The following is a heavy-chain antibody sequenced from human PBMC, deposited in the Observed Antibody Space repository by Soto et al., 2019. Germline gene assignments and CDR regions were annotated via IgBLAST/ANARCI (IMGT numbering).Heavy chain of an antibody. J-gene: IGHJ6*03. CDR3: ARTKTKYSGYGRPRERGGDYYYMDI. D-gene: IGHD5-12*01. CDR2: INHSGST. V-gene: IGHV4-34*01. CDR1: GGSFSGYC. Sequence: LSLTCAVYGGSFSGYCWRWIRQPPGKGLEWIGEINHSGSTNYNPSLKSRVTISVDTSNNQFSLKLSSVTAADTAVYYCARTKTKYSGYGRPRERGGDYYYMDIWCKGTTVSASS.